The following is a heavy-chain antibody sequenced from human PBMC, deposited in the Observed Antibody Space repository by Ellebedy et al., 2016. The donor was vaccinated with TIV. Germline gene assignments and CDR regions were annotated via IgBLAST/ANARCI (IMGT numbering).Heavy chain of an antibody. Sequence: MPGGSLRLSCTVSGGSTSSYYWSWIRQPPGRRLEWIGYIYNNGGTNYNPSLTSRVTISVDRSKNQFSLKLASGSAADTAVYYCAKGLRGPFDYWGQGTLVTVSS. CDR3: AKGLRGPFDY. V-gene: IGHV4-59*01. CDR1: GGSTSSYY. J-gene: IGHJ4*02. CDR2: IYNNGGT.